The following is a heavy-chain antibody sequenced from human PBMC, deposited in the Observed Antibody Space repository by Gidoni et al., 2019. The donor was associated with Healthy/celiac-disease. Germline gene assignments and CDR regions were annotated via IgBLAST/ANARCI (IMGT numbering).Heavy chain of an antibody. J-gene: IGHJ6*02. Sequence: EVQLVESGGGLVQPGGSLRLSCAASGFPFSSYSMNWVRQAPGKGLEWVSYISSSSSTIYYADSVKGRFTISRDNAKNSLYLQMNSLRDEDTAVYYCARDYYDSSGYHYYYGMDVWGQGTTVTVSS. CDR3: ARDYYDSSGYHYYYGMDV. V-gene: IGHV3-48*02. CDR2: ISSSSSTI. D-gene: IGHD3-22*01. CDR1: GFPFSSYS.